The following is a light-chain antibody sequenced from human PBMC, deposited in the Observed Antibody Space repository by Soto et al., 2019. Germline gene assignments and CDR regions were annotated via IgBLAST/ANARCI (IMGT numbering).Light chain of an antibody. CDR2: DDS. J-gene: IGLJ1*01. CDR3: QSYDSSINVSLV. Sequence: QSVLTQPPSVSGAPGQRVTISCTGSSCDVGGGYDVSWYQQLPGTAPKLMIYDDSNRPSGVPDRFSGSKSGTSASLAITGLQAEDEADYYCQSYDSSINVSLVFGTGTKLTVL. V-gene: IGLV1-40*01. CDR1: SCDVGGGYD.